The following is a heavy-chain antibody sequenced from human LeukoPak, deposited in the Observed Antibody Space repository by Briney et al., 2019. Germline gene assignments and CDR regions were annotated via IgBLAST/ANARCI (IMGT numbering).Heavy chain of an antibody. Sequence: PGRSLRLSCAASGFTFDDYAMHWVRQAPGKGLEWVSGISWNSGSIGYADSVKGRFTISRDNAKNSLYLQMNSLRAEDTAVYYCAREGYWASDIWGQGTMVTVSS. D-gene: IGHD2-8*02. CDR1: GFTFDDYA. CDR3: AREGYWASDI. CDR2: ISWNSGSI. V-gene: IGHV3-9*01. J-gene: IGHJ3*02.